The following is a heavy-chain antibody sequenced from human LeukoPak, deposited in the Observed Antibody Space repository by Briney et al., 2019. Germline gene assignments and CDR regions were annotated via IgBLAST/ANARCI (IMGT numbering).Heavy chain of an antibody. Sequence: GGSLRLSCAASGFTFSSYAMSWVRQAPGKGLEWVSAISGSGGSTYYADSVKGRFTISRDNSKNTLYLQMNSLRAEDTAVYYCVSSNVDGYNYRGVFGHWGQGTLVTVSS. J-gene: IGHJ4*02. CDR2: ISGSGGST. CDR3: VSSNVDGYNYRGVFGH. V-gene: IGHV3-23*01. D-gene: IGHD5-24*01. CDR1: GFTFSSYA.